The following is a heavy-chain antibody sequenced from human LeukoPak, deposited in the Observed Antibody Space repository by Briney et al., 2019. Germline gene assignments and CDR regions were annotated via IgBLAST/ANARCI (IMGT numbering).Heavy chain of an antibody. CDR1: SGSISSGVYY. Sequence: PSQTLSLTCPVSSGSISSGVYYWSWIRQHPGKGLEWIGYIYYSGSTYYNPSLKSRVTLSVDTSKNQFSLKLSSVTAADTAVYYCARGVRWLQLSYFDCWGQGTLVTVSS. CDR3: ARGVRWLQLSYFDC. D-gene: IGHD5-24*01. CDR2: IYYSGST. J-gene: IGHJ4*02. V-gene: IGHV4-31*03.